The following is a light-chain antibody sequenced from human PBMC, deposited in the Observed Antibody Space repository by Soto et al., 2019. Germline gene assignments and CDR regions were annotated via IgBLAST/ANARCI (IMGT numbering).Light chain of an antibody. CDR1: QNISND. Sequence: DIEMTQSPSSLSASVGDRVTIASRASQNISNDLNWYQQKPGKAPKLLIYGASSLQGGVPSRFSGSGSETDFTLTITSLQPEDFATYYCQQSYSTPLTFGGGTMVDIK. V-gene: IGKV1-39*01. J-gene: IGKJ4*01. CDR2: GAS. CDR3: QQSYSTPLT.